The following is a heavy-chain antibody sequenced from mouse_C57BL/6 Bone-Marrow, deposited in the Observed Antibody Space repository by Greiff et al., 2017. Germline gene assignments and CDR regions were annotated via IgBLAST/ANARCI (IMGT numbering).Heavy chain of an antibody. Sequence: VQLQQSGAELARPGASVQLSCKASGYTFTSYGISWVKQRTGQGLEWIGEIYPRSGNTYYNEKFKGTATLTADKSSSTAYMELRSLTSEDSAVYFCARVGRTVVCAYWGQGTLVTVSA. CDR3: ARVGRTVVCAY. CDR1: GYTFTSYG. J-gene: IGHJ3*01. CDR2: IYPRSGNT. V-gene: IGHV1-81*01. D-gene: IGHD1-1*02.